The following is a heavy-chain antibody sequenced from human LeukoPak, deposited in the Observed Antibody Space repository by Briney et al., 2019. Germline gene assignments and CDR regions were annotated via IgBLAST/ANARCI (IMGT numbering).Heavy chain of an antibody. CDR1: GYSISSGYY. Sequence: PSETLSLTCTVSGYSISSGYYWGWIRQPPGKGLEWIGSIYYSGSTYYNPSLKSRVTISVDTSKNQFSLRLSSVTAADTAVYYCARHQEAMVRGVLYYMDVWGKGTTVTISS. CDR3: ARHQEAMVRGVLYYMDV. CDR2: IYYSGST. V-gene: IGHV4-38-2*02. J-gene: IGHJ6*03. D-gene: IGHD3-10*01.